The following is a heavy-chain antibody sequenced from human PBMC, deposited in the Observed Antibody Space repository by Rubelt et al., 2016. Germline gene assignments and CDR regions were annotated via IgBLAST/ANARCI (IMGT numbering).Heavy chain of an antibody. Sequence: GGSLRLSCAASGLTFSIYAMYWVRQAPGKGLEWVSVVSGSGGITYYADSVKGRCTISRDNSKDTLYLQMNGLRAEDTAVYYCAKDVRLAVTGRGGWYFDNWGQGTLVTVSS. CDR2: VSGSGGIT. J-gene: IGHJ4*02. D-gene: IGHD6-19*01. V-gene: IGHV3-23*01. CDR3: AKDVRLAVTGRGGWYFDN. CDR1: GLTFSIYA.